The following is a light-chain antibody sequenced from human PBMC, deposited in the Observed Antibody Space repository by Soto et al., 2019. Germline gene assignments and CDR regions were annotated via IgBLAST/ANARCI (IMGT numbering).Light chain of an antibody. CDR1: QILVHSDGNTY. Sequence: DIVMTQTPLSSPVTLVHPAYISCMSSQILVHSDGNTYLSWFQQRPGQPPRILIYKIYMRFSGVKDRFSGSGSGTEFTLAIRSMQPDDFANYYCKKLHGYQINFGKGKRLELK. CDR3: KKLHGYQIN. V-gene: IGKV2-24*01. CDR2: KIY. J-gene: IGKJ5*01.